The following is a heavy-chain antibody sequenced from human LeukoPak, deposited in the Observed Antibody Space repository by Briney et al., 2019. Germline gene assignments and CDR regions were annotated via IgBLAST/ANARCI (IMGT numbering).Heavy chain of an antibody. CDR1: GFTFSSYA. J-gene: IGHJ4*02. CDR3: ARDFASDY. Sequence: GGSLRLSCAASGFTFSSYAMHWVRQAPGKGLEWVAIISYDGNKKYYADSAKGRFTISRDNPKNTLYLQMNSLRAEDTAVYYCARDFASDYWGQGTLATVSS. V-gene: IGHV3-30-3*01. CDR2: ISYDGNKK.